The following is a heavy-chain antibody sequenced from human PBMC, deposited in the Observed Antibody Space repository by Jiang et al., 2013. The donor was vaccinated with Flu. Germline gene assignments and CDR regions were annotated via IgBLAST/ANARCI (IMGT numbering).Heavy chain of an antibody. D-gene: IGHD6-13*01. Sequence: GKGLEWVSGISWNSGSIGYADSVKGRFTISRDNAKNSLYLQMNSLRAEDTALYYCAVSIAAAGTTGLFDYWGQGTLVTVSS. V-gene: IGHV3-9*01. J-gene: IGHJ4*02. CDR2: ISWNSGSI. CDR3: AVSIAAAGTTGLFDY.